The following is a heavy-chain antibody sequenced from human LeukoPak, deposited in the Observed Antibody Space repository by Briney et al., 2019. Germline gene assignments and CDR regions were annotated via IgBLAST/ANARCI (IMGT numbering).Heavy chain of an antibody. Sequence: SGGSLRLSCAASGFTFSSYWMSWVRQAPGKGLEWVANIKQDGSEKYYVDSVKGRFTISRDNAKNSLYLQMSSLRAEDTAVYYCARGGSSTTYYYYYMDVWGKGTTVTISS. CDR1: GFTFSSYW. CDR3: ARGGSSTTYYYYYMDV. D-gene: IGHD1-26*01. V-gene: IGHV3-7*04. J-gene: IGHJ6*03. CDR2: IKQDGSEK.